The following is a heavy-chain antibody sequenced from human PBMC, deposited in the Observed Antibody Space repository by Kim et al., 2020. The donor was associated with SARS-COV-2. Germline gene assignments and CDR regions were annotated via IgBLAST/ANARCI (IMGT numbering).Heavy chain of an antibody. CDR1: GFTFSSYG. V-gene: IGHV3-33*01. Sequence: GGSLRLSCAASGFTFSSYGMHWVRQAPGKGLEWVAVIWYDGSNKYYADSVKGRFTISRDNSKNTLYLQMNSLRAEDTAVYYCARDGGYYDSSGYDAFDIWGQGTMVTVSS. CDR2: IWYDGSNK. J-gene: IGHJ3*02. CDR3: ARDGGYYDSSGYDAFDI. D-gene: IGHD3-22*01.